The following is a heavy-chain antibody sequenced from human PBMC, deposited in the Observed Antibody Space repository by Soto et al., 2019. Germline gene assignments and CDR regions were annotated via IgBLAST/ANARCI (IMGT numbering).Heavy chain of an antibody. CDR2: IIPIFGTA. V-gene: IGHV1-69*06. D-gene: IGHD2-21*02. CDR3: AREGHIVVGTATRGVDAFDI. Sequence: QVQLVQSGAEVKKPGSSVKVSCKASGGTFSSYAISWVRQAPGQGLEWMGGIIPIFGTANYAQKFQGRVTITADKSTSTAYMELSSLRSEDTAVYYCAREGHIVVGTATRGVDAFDIWGQGTMVTVSS. J-gene: IGHJ3*02. CDR1: GGTFSSYA.